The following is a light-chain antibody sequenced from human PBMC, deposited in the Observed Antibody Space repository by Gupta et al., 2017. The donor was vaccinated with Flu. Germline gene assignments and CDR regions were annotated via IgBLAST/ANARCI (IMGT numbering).Light chain of an antibody. Sequence: SSELTQDPAVSVALGQTVRITCQGDSLRNYYASWYQQKPGQAPVVVIYGENNRPSGIPDRFSGSSSGNTASLTITGVQAEDEADYYCNSRDGSGTHLSGRFGGGTKLTVL. V-gene: IGLV3-19*01. J-gene: IGLJ3*02. CDR2: GEN. CDR3: NSRDGSGTHLSGR. CDR1: SLRNYY.